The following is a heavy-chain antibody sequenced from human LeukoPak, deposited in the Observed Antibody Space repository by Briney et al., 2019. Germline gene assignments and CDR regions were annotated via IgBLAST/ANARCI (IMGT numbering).Heavy chain of an antibody. CDR2: IYYSGST. J-gene: IGHJ6*02. Sequence: PSETLSLTCTVSGGSIRSYHWSWIRQPPGKGLEWIGDIYYSGSTNYNPSLKSRVTISVDTSKNQFSLKLSSVTAADTAVYYCARQTTLNFYYAMDVWGQGTTVTVSS. D-gene: IGHD4-11*01. V-gene: IGHV4-59*08. CDR3: ARQTTLNFYYAMDV. CDR1: GGSIRSYH.